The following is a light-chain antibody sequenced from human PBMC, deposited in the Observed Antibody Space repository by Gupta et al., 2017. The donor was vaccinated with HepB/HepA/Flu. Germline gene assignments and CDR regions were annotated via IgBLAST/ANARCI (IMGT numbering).Light chain of an antibody. CDR3: ASQDSSSNSRV. CDR2: GKN. Sequence: SSELTQDPAVSVALGQTVRITCQGDSLRLYNADWYQQYPGQAHQRVISGKNCRPSGIPDRFSGSNSGTTASFTITGAQAGDEADYYCASQDSSSNSRVFGGGTKLTVL. CDR1: SLRLYN. J-gene: IGLJ2*01. V-gene: IGLV3-19*01.